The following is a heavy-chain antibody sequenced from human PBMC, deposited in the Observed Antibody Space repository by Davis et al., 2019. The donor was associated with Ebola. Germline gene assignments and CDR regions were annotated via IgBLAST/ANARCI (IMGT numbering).Heavy chain of an antibody. J-gene: IGHJ4*02. D-gene: IGHD6-13*01. CDR1: GFTFSSYA. Sequence: GESLKISCAASGFTFSSYAMHWVRQAPGKGLEWVAVISYDGSNKYYADSVKGRFTISRDNSKNTLYLQMNSLRSEDTAVYYCARDRDIVAAAGALDYWGQGTLVTVSS. CDR2: ISYDGSNK. V-gene: IGHV3-30-3*01. CDR3: ARDRDIVAAAGALDY.